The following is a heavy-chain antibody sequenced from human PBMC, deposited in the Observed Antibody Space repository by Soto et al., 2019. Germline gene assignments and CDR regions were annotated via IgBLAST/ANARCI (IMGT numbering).Heavy chain of an antibody. V-gene: IGHV3-7*03. J-gene: IGHJ6*02. D-gene: IGHD3-10*01. CDR3: ARDKILLLWFGETTDYGMDV. Sequence: GGSLRLSCAASGFTFSSYWMSWVRQAPGKGLEWVANIKQDGSEKYYVDSVKGRFTISRDNAKNSLYLQMNSLRAEDTAVYYCARDKILLLWFGETTDYGMDVWGQGTTVTVSS. CDR1: GFTFSSYW. CDR2: IKQDGSEK.